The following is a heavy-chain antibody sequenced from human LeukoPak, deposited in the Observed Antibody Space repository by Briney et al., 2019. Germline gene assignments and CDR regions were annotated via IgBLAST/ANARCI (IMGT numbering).Heavy chain of an antibody. CDR3: ARDQRRDYGDYFDN. Sequence: SETLSLTCTVSGASISSYFWSWIRQSPGKGLEWIGYTHYSGSTSYNPSLTSRVTISLDTSKNQFYLKLSSVTASDTAFYYCARDQRRDYGDYFDNWGQGTQVTVSS. V-gene: IGHV4-59*01. D-gene: IGHD3-16*01. CDR2: THYSGST. CDR1: GASISSYF. J-gene: IGHJ4*02.